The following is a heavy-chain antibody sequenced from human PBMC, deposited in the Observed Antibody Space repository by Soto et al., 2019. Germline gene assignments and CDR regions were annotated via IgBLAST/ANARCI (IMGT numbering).Heavy chain of an antibody. V-gene: IGHV1-2*02. CDR3: AIDLIRNWFDP. Sequence: ASVKFYCKASGYTFTGYYMHWVRQAPGQGLDWMGWINPNSGGTNYAQKFQGRATMTRDTSISTAYMELSRLRSDDTAVYYCAIDLIRNWFDPWGQGTLVTVSS. J-gene: IGHJ5*02. CDR2: INPNSGGT. CDR1: GYTFTGYY.